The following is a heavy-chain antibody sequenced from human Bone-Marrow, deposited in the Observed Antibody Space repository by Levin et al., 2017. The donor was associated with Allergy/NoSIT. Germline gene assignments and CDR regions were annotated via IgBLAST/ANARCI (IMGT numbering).Heavy chain of an antibody. V-gene: IGHV3-15*01. D-gene: IGHD4-23*01. Sequence: PGGSLILSFSSSFFPFLPSFLPFFLPSPFTCLSFVGHIKRKSDDGTRDYAAPVKGRFTISRDDSKNTLYLQMNSLKTEDTAVYYCTTYYKIEDDYGGPLDAFDIWGQGTMVIVSS. J-gene: IGHJ3*02. CDR1: FFPFLPSF. CDR3: TTYYKIEDDYGGPLDAFDI. CDR2: IKRKSDDGTR.